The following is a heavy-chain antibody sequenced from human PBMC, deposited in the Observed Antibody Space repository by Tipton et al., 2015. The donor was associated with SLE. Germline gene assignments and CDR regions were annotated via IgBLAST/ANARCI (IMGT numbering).Heavy chain of an antibody. V-gene: IGHV4-38-2*02. CDR3: ARARRSVTSRLEAD. Sequence: TLSLTCSVSGYSISTGFHWGFMRQPPGKGLEWIGNIYHSGNTYHNPSLKSRVTISIDTPKNHFSLNLTSVTAADTAVYYCARARRSVTSRLEADWGQGTLVTVSS. J-gene: IGHJ1*01. CDR1: GYSISTGFH. CDR2: IYHSGNT. D-gene: IGHD6-25*01.